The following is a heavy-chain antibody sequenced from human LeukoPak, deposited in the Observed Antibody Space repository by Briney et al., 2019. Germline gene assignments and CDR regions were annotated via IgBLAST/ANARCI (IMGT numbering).Heavy chain of an antibody. Sequence: ASETLSLTCTVSGGSISSYYWSWIRQPPGKGLEWIGYIYYSGSTNYNPSFKSRVTISVDTSKNQFSLKLSSVTAADTAVYYCARDNWNYGSSMDVWGQGTTVTVSS. J-gene: IGHJ6*02. D-gene: IGHD1-7*01. CDR1: GGSISSYY. V-gene: IGHV4-59*01. CDR3: ARDNWNYGSSMDV. CDR2: IYYSGST.